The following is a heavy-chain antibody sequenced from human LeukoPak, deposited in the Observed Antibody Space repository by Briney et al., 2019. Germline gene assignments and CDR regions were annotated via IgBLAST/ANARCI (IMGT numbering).Heavy chain of an antibody. Sequence: GASVKVSRKASGGTFSSYAISWVRQAPGQGLEWMGRIIPIFGTANYAQKFQGRVTITTDESTSTAYMELSSLRSEDTAVYYCARDLENCSGGSCPYYYYYYMDVWGKGTTVTVSS. V-gene: IGHV1-69*05. CDR3: ARDLENCSGGSCPYYYYYYMDV. CDR2: IIPIFGTA. J-gene: IGHJ6*03. D-gene: IGHD2-15*01. CDR1: GGTFSSYA.